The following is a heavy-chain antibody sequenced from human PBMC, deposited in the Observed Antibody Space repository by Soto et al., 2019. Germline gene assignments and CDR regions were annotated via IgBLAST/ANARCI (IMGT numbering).Heavy chain of an antibody. V-gene: IGHV3-30-3*01. CDR3: ARRVNTVVNSESRFDY. CDR2: ISYDGSNK. CDR1: GFTFSSYA. D-gene: IGHD4-17*01. Sequence: PGGSLRLSCAASGFTFSSYAMHWVRQAPGKGLEWVAVISYDGSNKYYADSVKGRFTISRDNSKNTLYLQMNSLRAEDTAVYYCARRVNTVVNSESRFDYWGQGTLVTVSS. J-gene: IGHJ4*02.